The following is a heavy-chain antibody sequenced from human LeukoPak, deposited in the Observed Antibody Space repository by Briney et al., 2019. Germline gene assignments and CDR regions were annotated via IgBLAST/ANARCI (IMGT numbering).Heavy chain of an antibody. J-gene: IGHJ4*02. CDR3: ARDPSNSGYDYLYYFDY. CDR2: INPDNGGT. V-gene: IGHV1-2*02. Sequence: ASLKVSCTASGYTFTAYYMHWVRQAPGQGLEWMGWINPDNGGTNYAQKFQGRVTMTRDMSISTAYMELSRLRSDDTAVYYCARDPSNSGYDYLYYFDYWGQGTLVTVSS. D-gene: IGHD5-12*01. CDR1: GYTFTAYY.